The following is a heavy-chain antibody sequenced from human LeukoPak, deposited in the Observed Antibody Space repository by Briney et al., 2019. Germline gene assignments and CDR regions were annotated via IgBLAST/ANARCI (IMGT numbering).Heavy chain of an antibody. Sequence: GASVKVSCKASGYTFTGYYMHWVRQAPGQGLEWMGWINPNSDGTNYAQKFQGRVTMTRATSISTAYMELSMLRSDDTAVYYCARIRAVAGRELGYWGQGTLVTVSS. CDR1: GYTFTGYY. D-gene: IGHD6-19*01. CDR3: ARIRAVAGRELGY. J-gene: IGHJ4*02. V-gene: IGHV1-2*02. CDR2: INPNSDGT.